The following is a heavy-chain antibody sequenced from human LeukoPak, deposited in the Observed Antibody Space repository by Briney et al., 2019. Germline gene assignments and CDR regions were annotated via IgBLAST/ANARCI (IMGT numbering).Heavy chain of an antibody. CDR1: GGSFSGYY. V-gene: IGHV4-34*01. Sequence: SETLSLTCAVYGGSFSGYYWSWIRQPPGKGLEWIGEINHSGSTNYNPSLKSRVTISVDTSKNQFSLKLSSVTAADTAVYYCATGRGYSSYDDVDYWGQGTLVTVSS. J-gene: IGHJ4*02. D-gene: IGHD5-12*01. CDR2: INHSGST. CDR3: ATGRGYSSYDDVDY.